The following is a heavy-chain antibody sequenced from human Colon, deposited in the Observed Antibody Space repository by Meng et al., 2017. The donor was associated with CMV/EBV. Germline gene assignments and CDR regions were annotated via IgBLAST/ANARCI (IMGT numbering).Heavy chain of an antibody. D-gene: IGHD2-2*01. CDR2: ITSSGGTI. V-gene: IGHV3-48*03. CDR1: GFTLSSYE. J-gene: IGHJ6*02. CDR3: AREDIEVVSDRYYYYYGMDV. Sequence: SLKISCAASGFTLSSYEMTRVRQAPGKGLEWISCITSSGGTIYYADSVKGRFTISRDNAKNSLYLQMNSLRAEDTAVYYCAREDIEVVSDRYYYYYGMDVWGQGTTVTVSS.